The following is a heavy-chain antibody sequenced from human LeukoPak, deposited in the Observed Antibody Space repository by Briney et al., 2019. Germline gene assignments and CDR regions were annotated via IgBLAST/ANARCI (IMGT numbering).Heavy chain of an antibody. V-gene: IGHV3-48*03. CDR2: ISSSGSTI. J-gene: IGHJ4*02. D-gene: IGHD1-26*01. CDR1: GFTFSSYE. CDR3: ARDRAPSGSYFFDY. Sequence: GGSLRLSCAASGFTFSSYEMNWVRRAPGKGLEWVSYISSSGSTIYYADSVKGRFTISRDNAKNSLYLQMNSLRAEDTAVYYCARDRAPSGSYFFDYWGQGTLVTVSS.